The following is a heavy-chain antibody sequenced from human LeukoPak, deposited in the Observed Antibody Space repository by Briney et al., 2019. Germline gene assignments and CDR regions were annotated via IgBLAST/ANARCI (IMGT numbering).Heavy chain of an antibody. D-gene: IGHD1-20*01. V-gene: IGHV4-59*08. CDR1: GGSISSYY. J-gene: IGHJ4*02. CDR3: ARINWNYFDY. Sequence: SETLSLTCTVSGGSISSYYWSWIRQPPGKGLEWIGYIYYSGNTNYNPSLKSRLTMSADRSRNQFSLKLSSVTAADTAVYYCARINWNYFDYWGQGIVVTVSS. CDR2: IYYSGNT.